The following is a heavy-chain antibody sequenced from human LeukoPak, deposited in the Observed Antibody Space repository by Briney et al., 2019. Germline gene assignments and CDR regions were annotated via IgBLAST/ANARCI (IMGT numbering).Heavy chain of an antibody. CDR3: AKDTWDY. CDR1: GYTFTSYD. Sequence: ASVTVSCKASGYTFTSYDINWVRQATGQGLEWMGWINANTGNPTFVQGFTGRFVFSLDTSVSTAYLQISSLKAEGTAVYYCAKDTWDYWGQGTLVTVSS. J-gene: IGHJ4*02. V-gene: IGHV7-4-1*01. CDR2: INANTGNP.